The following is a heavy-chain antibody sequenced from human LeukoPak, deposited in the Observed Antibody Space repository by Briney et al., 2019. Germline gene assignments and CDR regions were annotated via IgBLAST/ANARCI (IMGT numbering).Heavy chain of an antibody. Sequence: GGSLRLSCAASGFTFSSYWMSWVRQAPGKGLEWVANIKQDGSEKYYVDSVKGRFTISRDNAKNSLYLQMNSLRAEDTAVYYCARALSYQLLNYCYYYGMDVWGKGTTVTVSS. D-gene: IGHD2-2*01. V-gene: IGHV3-7*03. CDR2: IKQDGSEK. CDR3: ARALSYQLLNYCYYYGMDV. J-gene: IGHJ6*04. CDR1: GFTFSSYW.